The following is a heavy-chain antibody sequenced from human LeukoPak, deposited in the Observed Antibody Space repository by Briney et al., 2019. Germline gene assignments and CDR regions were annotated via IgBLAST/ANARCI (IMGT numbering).Heavy chain of an antibody. CDR2: LHRDGST. D-gene: IGHD3-22*01. V-gene: IGHV3-53*01. CDR3: ARLPTFYYDSSGYHYDY. Sequence: GGSLRLSCAASGFTVSSNNMNWVRQAPGRGLEWVSVLHRDGSTCYADSVKGRFTISKDKSKNTLYLQMDNLRAEDTGVYFCARLPTFYYDSSGYHYDYWGQGTLVTVSS. CDR1: GFTVSSNN. J-gene: IGHJ4*02.